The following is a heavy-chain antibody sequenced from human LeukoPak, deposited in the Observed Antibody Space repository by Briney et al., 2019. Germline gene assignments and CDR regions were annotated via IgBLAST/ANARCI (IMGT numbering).Heavy chain of an antibody. J-gene: IGHJ5*02. Sequence: PSETLSLTCTVSGGSISSYYWSWIRQPAGKGLEWIGRIYTSGSTNYNPSPKRRVTISVEKSKNQFSLKLSSVTAADTAAYYCARDLVYCSGGSCYSNNWFDPWGQGTLVTVSS. CDR3: ARDLVYCSGGSCYSNNWFDP. CDR2: IYTSGST. V-gene: IGHV4-4*07. CDR1: GGSISSYY. D-gene: IGHD2-15*01.